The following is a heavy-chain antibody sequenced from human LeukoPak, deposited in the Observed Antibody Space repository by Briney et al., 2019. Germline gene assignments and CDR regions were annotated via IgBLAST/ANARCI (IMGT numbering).Heavy chain of an antibody. D-gene: IGHD2-15*01. Sequence: ASVKVSCKASGGTFSSYAISWVRQAPGQGLEWMGRIIPILGIANYAQKFQGRVTITADKSTSTAYMELSSLRSEDTAVYYCARAIVVVVAATIAPGAFDTWGQGTMVTVSS. CDR1: GGTFSSYA. CDR3: ARAIVVVVAATIAPGAFDT. CDR2: IIPILGIA. J-gene: IGHJ3*02. V-gene: IGHV1-69*04.